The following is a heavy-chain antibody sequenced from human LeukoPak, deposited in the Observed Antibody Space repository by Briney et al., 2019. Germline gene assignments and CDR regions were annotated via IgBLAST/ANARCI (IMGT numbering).Heavy chain of an antibody. V-gene: IGHV1-46*02. CDR2: INPSDDST. Sequence: PGASVKVSCKASGYTFNSSYMHWVRQAPGQGLEWMGIINPSDDSTRYTQKFQGRVTMTKDTSTNTVYMHLSSLSSDDTAVYYCARGEGYDFWRPDYWGQGTLVTVSS. J-gene: IGHJ4*02. CDR1: GYTFNSSY. D-gene: IGHD3-3*01. CDR3: ARGEGYDFWRPDY.